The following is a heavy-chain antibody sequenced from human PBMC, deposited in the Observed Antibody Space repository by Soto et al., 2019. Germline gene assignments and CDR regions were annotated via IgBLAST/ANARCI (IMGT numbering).Heavy chain of an antibody. CDR3: AHGSGWLSDQ. Sequence: QITLKESGPPLVKPTQTLTLTCTFSGFSLSTTAVGVNWIRQPPGKPLEWLALIYWDETKHYSSSLKNRLTITKDSSKNQVVLTMTNMDPVDTATYYCAHGSGWLSDQWGQGTLVTVSS. CDR1: GFSLSTTAVG. CDR2: IYWDETK. J-gene: IGHJ4*02. V-gene: IGHV2-5*02. D-gene: IGHD6-19*01.